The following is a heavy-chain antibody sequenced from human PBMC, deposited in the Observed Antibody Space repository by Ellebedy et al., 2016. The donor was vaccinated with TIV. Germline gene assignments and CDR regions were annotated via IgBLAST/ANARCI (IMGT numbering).Heavy chain of an antibody. D-gene: IGHD6-13*01. CDR2: INHTSGST. Sequence: AASVKVSCKASGNTFTSYSIYWVRRAPGRGLEWMGIINHTSGSTMYAQKFRGRVTVTSDTFTNTVYMELSSLTSEDTAVYFCATTEYSRTWSFDYWGQGTLVTVSS. J-gene: IGHJ4*02. CDR3: ATTEYSRTWSFDY. CDR1: GNTFTSYS. V-gene: IGHV1-46*01.